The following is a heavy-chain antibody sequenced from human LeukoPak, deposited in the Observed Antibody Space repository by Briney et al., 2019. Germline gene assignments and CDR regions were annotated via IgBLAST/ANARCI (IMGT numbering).Heavy chain of an antibody. CDR2: INPNSGGT. D-gene: IGHD3-9*01. J-gene: IGHJ4*02. V-gene: IGHV1-2*02. CDR3: ARVPNDILTGLWEYYFDY. CDR1: GYTFTGYY. Sequence: ASVKVSCKASGYTFTGYYMNWVRQAPGQGLEWMGWINPNSGGTNYAQKFQGRVTMTRDTSISTAYMELSRLRSDDTAVYYCARVPNDILTGLWEYYFDYWGQGTLVTVSS.